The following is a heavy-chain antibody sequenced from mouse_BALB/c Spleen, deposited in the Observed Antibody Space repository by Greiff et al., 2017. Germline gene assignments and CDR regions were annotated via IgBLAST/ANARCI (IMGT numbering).Heavy chain of an antibody. CDR1: GFTFSSYT. CDR2: ISNGGGST. J-gene: IGHJ2*01. D-gene: IGHD1-1*01. Sequence: EVKLEESGGGLVQPGGSLKLSCAASGFTFSSYTMSWVRQTPEKRLEWVAYISNGGGSTYYPDTVKGRFTISRDNAKNTLYLQMSSLKSEDTAMYYCARHPHYYGSSSYYFDYWGQGTTLTVSS. V-gene: IGHV5-12-2*01. CDR3: ARHPHYYGSSSYYFDY.